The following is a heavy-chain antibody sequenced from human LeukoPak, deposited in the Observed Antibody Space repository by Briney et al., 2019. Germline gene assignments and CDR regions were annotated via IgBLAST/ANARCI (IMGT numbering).Heavy chain of an antibody. V-gene: IGHV3-74*01. CDR1: GFTFSSHL. D-gene: IGHD1-14*01. CDR3: VRNFATGD. J-gene: IGHJ4*02. CDR2: IKGDGTAP. Sequence: GGSLRLSCAASGFTFSSHLMHWVRQAQGTGLVWVSSIKGDGTAPNYADSVKGRFTISRDNAKSALYLQMSSLRVEDTAVYHCVRNFATGDWGQGTLVTVSS.